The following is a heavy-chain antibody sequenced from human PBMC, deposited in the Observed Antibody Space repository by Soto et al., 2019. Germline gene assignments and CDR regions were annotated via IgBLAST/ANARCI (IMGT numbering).Heavy chain of an antibody. CDR1: GFTFDDYA. CDR3: AKAGDDYVWGSYRQVGFDY. D-gene: IGHD3-16*02. CDR2: ISWNSGSI. Sequence: EVQLVESGGGLVQPGRSLRLSCAASGFTFDDYAMHWVRQAPGKGLEWVSGISWNSGSIGYADSVKGRFTISRDNAKNSLYLQMNSLRAEDTALYYCAKAGDDYVWGSYRQVGFDYWGQGTLVTVSS. J-gene: IGHJ4*02. V-gene: IGHV3-9*01.